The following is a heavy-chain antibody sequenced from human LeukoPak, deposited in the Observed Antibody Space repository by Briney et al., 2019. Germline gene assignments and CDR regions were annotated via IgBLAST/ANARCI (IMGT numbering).Heavy chain of an antibody. Sequence: GGSLRLSCAASGFTFSSYAMSWVRQAPGKGLEWVSAISGSGGSTYYADSVKGRVTISGDNSKNTLYLQMNSLRAEDTAVYYCAYGELLFPDYYYYGMDVWGQGTTVTVSS. CDR2: ISGSGGST. D-gene: IGHD3-10*01. CDR1: GFTFSSYA. J-gene: IGHJ6*02. CDR3: AYGELLFPDYYYYGMDV. V-gene: IGHV3-23*01.